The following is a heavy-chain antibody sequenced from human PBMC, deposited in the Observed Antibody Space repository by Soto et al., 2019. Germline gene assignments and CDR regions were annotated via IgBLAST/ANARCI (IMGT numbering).Heavy chain of an antibody. CDR3: ARDLFQDIDPPFDS. J-gene: IGHJ4*02. CDR2: TRYGSKWYS. Sequence: QVQLQQSGPGLVKPSQTLSLTCAISGDSVSSNSATWNWIRQSPSRGLEWLGRTRYGSKWYSDYAGSVKSRITIPPDTSKNQFPLQLHSVTPEDTAVYYCARDLFQDIDPPFDSWGQGSLVTVSS. V-gene: IGHV6-1*01. D-gene: IGHD5-12*01. CDR1: GDSVSSNSAT.